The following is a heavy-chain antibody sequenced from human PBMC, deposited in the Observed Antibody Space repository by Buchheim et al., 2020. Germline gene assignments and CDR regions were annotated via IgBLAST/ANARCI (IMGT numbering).Heavy chain of an antibody. CDR3: ANARGLDY. J-gene: IGHJ4*02. V-gene: IGHV3-7*01. CDR2: IKPDGSEK. Sequence: EVQLVESGGGLVQPGGSLRLSCAASGFTFTTYWMTWVRQAPGKGLEWVANIKPDGSEKYYADSVRGRFTISRDNAKNSLYLQMSDLRVEDTAVYYCANARGLDYWGQGTL. D-gene: IGHD3-10*01. CDR1: GFTFTTYW.